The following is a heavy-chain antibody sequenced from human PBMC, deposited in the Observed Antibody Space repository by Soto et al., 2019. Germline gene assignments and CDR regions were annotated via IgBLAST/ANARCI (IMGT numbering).Heavy chain of an antibody. D-gene: IGHD3-22*01. CDR3: AASRDYYDSSGSFWFDP. CDR1: GFTFTSSA. Sequence: SVKVSCRASGFTFTSSAVQWVRQARGQRLEWIGWIVVGSGNTNYAQKFQERVTITRDMSTSTAYMELSSLRSEDTAVYYCAASRDYYDSSGSFWFDPWGQGTLVTVSS. CDR2: IVVGSGNT. V-gene: IGHV1-58*01. J-gene: IGHJ5*02.